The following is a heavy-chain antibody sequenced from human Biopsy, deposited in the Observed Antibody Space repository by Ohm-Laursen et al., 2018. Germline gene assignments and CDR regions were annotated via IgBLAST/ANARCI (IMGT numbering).Heavy chain of an antibody. CDR2: IIPMFGTA. CDR3: ARGPHSGSHSCFDY. Sequence: SVKVSCNASGGTFINYAISRVRQAPGQGLEWMGGIIPMFGTANYAQMFQGRVTISADESTSTSYMELSSLTTEDTAIYYCARGPHSGSHSCFDYWGRGTLVTVSS. CDR1: GGTFINYA. V-gene: IGHV1-69*13. D-gene: IGHD1-26*01. J-gene: IGHJ4*02.